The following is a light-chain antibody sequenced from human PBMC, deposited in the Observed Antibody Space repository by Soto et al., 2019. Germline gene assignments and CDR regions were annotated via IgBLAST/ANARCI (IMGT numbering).Light chain of an antibody. Sequence: IKLSLSPSALSASVGDGVTVTCRASQDIRNYLAWYQQKPGKAPKLLICDASTLYSGVPSRFSGSGSGTDFTLTIIGLQPEDFAAYYCQQLRSYPSTFGGGTNV. J-gene: IGKJ4*01. V-gene: IGKV1-9*01. CDR1: QDIRNY. CDR3: QQLRSYPST. CDR2: DAS.